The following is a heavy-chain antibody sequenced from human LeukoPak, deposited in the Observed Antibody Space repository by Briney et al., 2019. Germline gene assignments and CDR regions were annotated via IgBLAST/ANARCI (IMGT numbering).Heavy chain of an antibody. CDR2: ISGSGGST. CDR3: ARDDNYYNSSGYYH. J-gene: IGHJ4*02. Sequence: GGSLRLSCAASGFIFSSYAMSWVRQAPGKGLEWVSGISGSGGSTYYADSVKGRFTISRDNSKNTLYLQMNSLRAEDTAVYYCARDDNYYNSSGYYHWGQGTLVTVSS. V-gene: IGHV3-23*01. CDR1: GFIFSSYA. D-gene: IGHD3-22*01.